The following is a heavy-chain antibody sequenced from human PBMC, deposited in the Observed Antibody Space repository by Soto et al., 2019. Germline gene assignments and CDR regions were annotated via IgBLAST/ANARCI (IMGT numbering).Heavy chain of an antibody. J-gene: IGHJ3*02. CDR3: ARESHKPGTPTDTFDI. CDR1: GGTFSSYA. Sequence: SVKVSCKASGGTFSSYAISWVRQAPGQGLEWMGGIIPIFGTANYAQKFQGRVTITADESTSTAYMELSSLRSEDTAVYYCARESHKPGTPTDTFDIWGQGTMVTVSS. V-gene: IGHV1-69*13. D-gene: IGHD1-1*01. CDR2: IIPIFGTA.